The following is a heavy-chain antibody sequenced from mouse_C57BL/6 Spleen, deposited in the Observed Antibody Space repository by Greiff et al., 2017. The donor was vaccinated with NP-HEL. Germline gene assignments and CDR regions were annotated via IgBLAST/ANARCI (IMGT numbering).Heavy chain of an antibody. CDR1: GYTFTSYW. D-gene: IGHD1-1*01. V-gene: IGHV1-55*01. CDR2: IYPGSGST. Sequence: QVQLQQPGAELVKPGASVKMSCKASGYTFTSYWITWVKQRPGQGLEWIGDIYPGSGSTNYNEKFKSKATLTVDTSSSTAYMQLSSLTSEDSAVYYCARVYYYGSSWGGFDYWGQGTTLTVSS. CDR3: ARVYYYGSSWGGFDY. J-gene: IGHJ2*01.